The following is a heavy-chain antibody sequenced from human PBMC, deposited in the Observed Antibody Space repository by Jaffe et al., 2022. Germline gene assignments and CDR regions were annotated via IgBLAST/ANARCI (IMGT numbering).Heavy chain of an antibody. CDR1: GGSISSSSYY. V-gene: IGHV4-39*01. CDR3: ARLDSTQAKAFDI. J-gene: IGHJ3*02. CDR2: IYYSGST. Sequence: QLQLQESGPGLVKPSETLSLTCTVSGGSISSSSYYWGWIRQPPGKGLEWIGSIYYSGSTYYNPSLKSRVTISVDTSKNQFSLKLSSVTAADTAVYYCARLDSTQAKAFDIWGQGTMVTVSS. D-gene: IGHD6-13*01.